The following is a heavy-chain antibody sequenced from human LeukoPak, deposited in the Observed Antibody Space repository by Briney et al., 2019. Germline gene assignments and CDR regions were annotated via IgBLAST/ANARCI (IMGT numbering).Heavy chain of an antibody. V-gene: IGHV3-23*01. CDR3: VKDRVGVILYFDL. J-gene: IGHJ2*01. D-gene: IGHD3-10*01. CDR2: IIVMGARL. CDR1: RFTFSSYG. Sequence: GGSLRLVCAASRFTFSSYGMSWVRHAPGKGLEWVSAIIVMGARLYYADYVKGRFTISRDNSKNTLYLQVNSLRADDTAVYYCVKDRVGVILYFDLWGRGTLVTVPS.